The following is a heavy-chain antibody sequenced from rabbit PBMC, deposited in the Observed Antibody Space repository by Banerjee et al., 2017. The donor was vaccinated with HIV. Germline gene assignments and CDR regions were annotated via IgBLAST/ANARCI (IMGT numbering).Heavy chain of an antibody. CDR3: ARDRDWTLHL. Sequence: QEQLVESGGGLVQPEGSLTLTCTASGFSLSNKYGMCWVRQAPGKGLEWIACINTSSGNTVYSSWAKGRFTISRSSSTTVTLQMTSLTAADTAPYFCARDRDWTLHLWGQGTLVTVS. D-gene: IGHD4-2*01. V-gene: IGHV1S45*01. J-gene: IGHJ3*01. CDR2: INTSSGNT. CDR1: GFSLSNKYG.